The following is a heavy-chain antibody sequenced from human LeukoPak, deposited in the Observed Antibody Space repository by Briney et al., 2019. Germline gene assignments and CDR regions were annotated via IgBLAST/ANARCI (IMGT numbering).Heavy chain of an antibody. Sequence: GGSLRLSCAASGFTFSNYAMSWVRQAPGKGLEWVSAISGGGDSTYYTDSVRGRFAISRDNSKNTLYLQMNSLRAGDTAVYYCAKGYSGSWLGYFDYWGQGTLVTVSS. CDR2: ISGGGDST. J-gene: IGHJ4*02. D-gene: IGHD1-26*01. V-gene: IGHV3-23*01. CDR1: GFTFSNYA. CDR3: AKGYSGSWLGYFDY.